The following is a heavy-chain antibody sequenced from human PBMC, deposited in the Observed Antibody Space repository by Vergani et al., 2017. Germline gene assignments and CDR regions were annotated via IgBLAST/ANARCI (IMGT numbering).Heavy chain of an antibody. J-gene: IGHJ6*02. V-gene: IGHV3-7*04. CDR3: ARGDTASGYYYPPFYYYYGMDV. D-gene: IGHD3-22*01. CDR1: GFTFVSNW. Sequence: EVQLVESGGGLVQPGGSWRSPGAAPGFTFVSNWRSWVGRVQGKGRGWGANIKQDGREKYYVDSVKGRFTISRDNAKNSLYLQMNSLRAEDTAVYYCARGDTASGYYYPPFYYYYGMDVWGQGTTVTVSS. CDR2: IKQDGREK.